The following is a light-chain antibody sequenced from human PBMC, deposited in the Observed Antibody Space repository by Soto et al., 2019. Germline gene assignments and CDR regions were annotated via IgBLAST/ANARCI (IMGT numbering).Light chain of an antibody. CDR2: TAS. J-gene: IGKJ1*01. CDR1: QSVASSF. V-gene: IGKV3-20*01. Sequence: EIVLTQSPGTLSLSPGERATLSCRASQSVASSFIAWFQQKPGQPPRLLIYTASSRAPGIPDRFRGSGSGTDFTLTISSLQSEDFAVYYCQQYNNWPPWTFGQGTKVEIK. CDR3: QQYNNWPPWT.